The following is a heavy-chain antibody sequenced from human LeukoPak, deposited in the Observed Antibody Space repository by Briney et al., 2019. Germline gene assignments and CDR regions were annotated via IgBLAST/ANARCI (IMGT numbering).Heavy chain of an antibody. J-gene: IGHJ4*02. D-gene: IGHD6-13*01. V-gene: IGHV4-4*07. CDR2: IYTRGGT. CDR3: ARDDPGTAAAGGLY. Sequence: SETLSLTCTVSGGSISSYYWSWVRQPAGKGLEWIGRIYTRGGTTYNPSLKSRVTISIDTSKNQFSLKLDSVTAADTAVYYCARDDPGTAAAGGLYWGQGTLVTVSS. CDR1: GGSISSYY.